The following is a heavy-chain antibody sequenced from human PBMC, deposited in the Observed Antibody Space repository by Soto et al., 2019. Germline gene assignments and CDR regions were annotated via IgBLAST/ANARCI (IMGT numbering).Heavy chain of an antibody. D-gene: IGHD1-1*01. Sequence: QVQLVQSVAEVKKPGASVKVSCKASGYTFTSYDINWVRQATGQGLEWMGWMNPNSGNTGYAQKVQGRVTMTSNTSISTAYMELSSLRSEDTAVYYCARGRDWNLNYYYYYMDVWGKGTTVTVSS. V-gene: IGHV1-8*01. CDR3: ARGRDWNLNYYYYYMDV. J-gene: IGHJ6*03. CDR2: MNPNSGNT. CDR1: GYTFTSYD.